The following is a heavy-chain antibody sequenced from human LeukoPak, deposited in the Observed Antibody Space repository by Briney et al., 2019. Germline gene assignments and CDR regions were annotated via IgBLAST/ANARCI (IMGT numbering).Heavy chain of an antibody. CDR1: GYTFTSYD. Sequence: ASVKVSCKASGYTFTSYDINWVRQATGQGLEWMGWMNPNSGNTGYAQKFQGRVTMTRNTSISTAYMELSSLRSEDTAVYYCARGRSGDSSSWYYCYYGMDVWGQGTTVTVSS. CDR3: ARGRSGDSSSWYYCYYGMDV. D-gene: IGHD6-13*01. V-gene: IGHV1-8*01. CDR2: MNPNSGNT. J-gene: IGHJ6*02.